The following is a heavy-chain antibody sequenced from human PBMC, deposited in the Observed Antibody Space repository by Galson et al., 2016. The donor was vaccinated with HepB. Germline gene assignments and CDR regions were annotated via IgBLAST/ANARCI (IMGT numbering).Heavy chain of an antibody. J-gene: IGHJ4*02. CDR3: ARDRFIWNYSFDF. D-gene: IGHD1-7*01. CDR1: DGFNESYY. Sequence: SETLSLTCTVSDGFNESYYWGWIRQPAGKGLEWIGRIFTTGLTNYNPSLESRISMSVDTSKKQFYLRLTSVTAADTAVYYCARDRFIWNYSFDFWGPGTLVTVSS. CDR2: IFTTGLT. V-gene: IGHV4-4*07.